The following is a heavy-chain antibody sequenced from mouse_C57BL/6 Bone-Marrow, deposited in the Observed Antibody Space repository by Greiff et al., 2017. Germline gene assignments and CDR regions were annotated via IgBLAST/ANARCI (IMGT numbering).Heavy chain of an antibody. Sequence: EVQVVESEGGLVQPGSSMKLSCTASGFTFSDYYMAWVRQVPEKGLEWVANINYDGSSTYYLDSLKSRFIILRDNAKNILYLQMSSLKSEDTATYYCAREDYYGSSYWYFDVWGTGTTVTVSS. V-gene: IGHV5-16*01. D-gene: IGHD1-1*01. CDR3: AREDYYGSSYWYFDV. CDR2: INYDGSST. J-gene: IGHJ1*03. CDR1: GFTFSDYY.